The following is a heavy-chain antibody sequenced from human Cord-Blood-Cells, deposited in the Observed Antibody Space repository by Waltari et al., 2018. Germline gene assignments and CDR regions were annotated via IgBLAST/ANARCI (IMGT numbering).Heavy chain of an antibody. CDR3: ASSFGSGSYYWYFDL. V-gene: IGHV4-39*01. CDR2: IYYSGST. CDR1: GGSISSSSYY. D-gene: IGHD3-10*01. Sequence: QLQLQESGPGLVKPSETLSLTCTVSGGSISSSSYYWGWIRQPPGKGLEWIGRIYYSGSTYYNPSLKSRVTISVDTSKNQFSLKLSSVTAADTAVYYCASSFGSGSYYWYFDLWGRGTLVTVSS. J-gene: IGHJ2*01.